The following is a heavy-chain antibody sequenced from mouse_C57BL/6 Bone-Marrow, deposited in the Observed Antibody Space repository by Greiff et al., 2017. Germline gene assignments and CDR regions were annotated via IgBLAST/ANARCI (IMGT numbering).Heavy chain of an antibody. V-gene: IGHV1-9*01. D-gene: IGHD1-1*01. CDR1: GYTFTGYW. CDR2: ILPGSGST. J-gene: IGHJ2*01. Sequence: QVQLQQSGAELMKPGASVKLSCKATGYTFTGYWIAWVKQRPGHGLEWIGEILPGSGSTNYNEKFKGKATFTADTASNTAYMQLSSLTTEDSAIYDCARRKDYGSSLYYFDYWGQGTTRTVSS. CDR3: ARRKDYGSSLYYFDY.